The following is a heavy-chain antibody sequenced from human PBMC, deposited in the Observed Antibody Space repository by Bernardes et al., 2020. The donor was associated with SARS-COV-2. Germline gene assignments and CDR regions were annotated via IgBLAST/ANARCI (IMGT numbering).Heavy chain of an antibody. CDR1: GYPLPDLS. CDR3: ARDLYSTSSGLVY. CDR2: FDADNGET. D-gene: IGHD6-6*01. Sequence: ASVKVSCRISGYPLPDLSMHWVRQAHGKGLEWMGGFDADNGETIYAQKFQGRIIMTEDTSTETAYMELRSLRFDDTAVYYCARDLYSTSSGLVYWGQGTLVTVSS. J-gene: IGHJ4*02. V-gene: IGHV1-24*01.